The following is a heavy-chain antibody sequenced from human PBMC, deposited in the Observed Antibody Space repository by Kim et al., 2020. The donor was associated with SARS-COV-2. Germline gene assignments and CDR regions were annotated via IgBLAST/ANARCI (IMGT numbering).Heavy chain of an antibody. D-gene: IGHD4-17*01. Sequence: DPPLKSRVTISVDTSKNQFSLQLSPVTAADTAVYYCARARAQTTVTIFDYWGQGTLVTVSS. CDR3: ARARAQTTVTIFDY. V-gene: IGHV4-31*02. J-gene: IGHJ4*02.